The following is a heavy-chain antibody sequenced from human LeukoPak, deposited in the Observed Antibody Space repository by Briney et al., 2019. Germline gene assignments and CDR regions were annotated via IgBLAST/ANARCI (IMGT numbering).Heavy chain of an antibody. CDR2: IYYSEST. Sequence: SETLSLTCTVSSGSISNYYWNWIRQPPGKGLEWIGYIYYSESTNYNPSLKSRVTISVDTSKNQFSLKLSSVTAADTAVYYCATSYSSGWHNWFDPWGQGTLVTVSS. CDR1: SGSISNYY. V-gene: IGHV4-59*01. J-gene: IGHJ5*02. CDR3: ATSYSSGWHNWFDP. D-gene: IGHD6-19*01.